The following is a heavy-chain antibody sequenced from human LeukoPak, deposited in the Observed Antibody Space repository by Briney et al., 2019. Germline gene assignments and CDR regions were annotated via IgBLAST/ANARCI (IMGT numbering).Heavy chain of an antibody. D-gene: IGHD1-14*01. CDR2: INHSGST. V-gene: IGHV4-34*01. J-gene: IGHJ5*02. CDR1: GGSFSGYY. CDR3: ARGPDGPVPQVDP. Sequence: SETLYLTCAVYGGSFSGYYWSWIRQPPGKGLEWIGEINHSGSTNYNPSLKSRVTISVDTSKNQFSLKLSSVTAADTAVYYCARGPDGPVPQVDPWGQGTLVTVSS.